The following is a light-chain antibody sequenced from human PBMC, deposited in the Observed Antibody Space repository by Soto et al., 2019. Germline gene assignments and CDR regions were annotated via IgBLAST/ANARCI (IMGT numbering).Light chain of an antibody. CDR1: QSISSW. CDR3: QQYNSYPLT. J-gene: IGKJ4*01. V-gene: IGKV1-5*03. Sequence: DIQMTQSPPTLSAYVGDRVIITCRASQSISSWLAWYQQKPGKAPKLIIYTASTLESGVPSRFSGSGSGTEFTLTISSLQPDDFATYYCQQYNSYPLTFGGGTKVEIK. CDR2: TAS.